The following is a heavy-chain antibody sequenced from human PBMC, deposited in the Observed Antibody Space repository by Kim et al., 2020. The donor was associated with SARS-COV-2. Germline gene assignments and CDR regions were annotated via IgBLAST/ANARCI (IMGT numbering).Heavy chain of an antibody. D-gene: IGHD2-2*01. V-gene: IGHV3-30*07. J-gene: IGHJ6*02. Sequence: LFTLSRDNSKNTLYLQMNSLRAEDTAVYYCARDIVVVPAAMLYYYYGMDVWGQGTTVTVSS. CDR3: ARDIVVVPAAMLYYYYGMDV.